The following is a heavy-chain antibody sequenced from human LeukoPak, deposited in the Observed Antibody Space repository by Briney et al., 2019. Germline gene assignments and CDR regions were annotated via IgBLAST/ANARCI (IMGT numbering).Heavy chain of an antibody. D-gene: IGHD1-26*01. J-gene: IGHJ4*02. CDR3: AKVVGATTRGYFDY. Sequence: GGSLRLSCAASGFSVISNYISWVRQAPGKGLEWVSVIYSDGSTKYADSVKARFTISRDNSKNTLYLQMNSLRAEDTAVYYCAKVVGATTRGYFDYWGQGTLVTVSS. CDR2: IYSDGST. CDR1: GFSVISNY. V-gene: IGHV3-53*01.